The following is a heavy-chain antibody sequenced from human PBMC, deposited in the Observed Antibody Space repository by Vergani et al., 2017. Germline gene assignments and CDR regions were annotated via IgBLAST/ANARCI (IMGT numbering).Heavy chain of an antibody. CDR3: ARVVSSGRNYYYYYYMDV. V-gene: IGHV4-30-2*05. Sequence: QLQLQESGSGLVKPSQTLSLTCAVSGGSISSGGYSWSWIRQPPGKGLEWIGYIYYSGSTYYNPSLKSRVTISVDTSKNQFSLKLSSVTAADTAVYYCARVVSSGRNYYYYYYMDVWGKGTTVTVSS. J-gene: IGHJ6*03. CDR1: GGSISSGGYS. D-gene: IGHD3-22*01. CDR2: IYYSGST.